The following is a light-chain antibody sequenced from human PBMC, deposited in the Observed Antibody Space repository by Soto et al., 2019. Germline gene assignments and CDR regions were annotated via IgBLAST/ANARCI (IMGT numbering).Light chain of an antibody. Sequence: DIPMTQSPSTLSASVGDRVTITCRASQSISSWLARYQQKPGKAPKLLIYKASSLETGVPSRFSGSGSGTEFTLIISSLQPDDFASYYCQQYGSSSPWTFGQGTKVEIK. J-gene: IGKJ1*01. CDR2: KAS. CDR3: QQYGSSSPWT. CDR1: QSISSW. V-gene: IGKV1-5*03.